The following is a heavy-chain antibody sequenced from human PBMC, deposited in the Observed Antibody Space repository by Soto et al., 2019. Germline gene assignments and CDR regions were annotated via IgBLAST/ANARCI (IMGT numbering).Heavy chain of an antibody. CDR1: GGSFSGYY. J-gene: IGHJ6*03. CDR2: INHSGST. D-gene: IGHD2-15*01. CDR3: ARDSIVVVVAATPEYYMDV. V-gene: IGHV4-34*01. Sequence: PSETLSLTCAVYGGSFSGYYWSWIRQPPGKGLEWIGEINHSGSTNYNPSLKSRVTISVDTSKNQFSLKLSSVTAADTAVYYCARDSIVVVVAATPEYYMDVWCKGTTVT.